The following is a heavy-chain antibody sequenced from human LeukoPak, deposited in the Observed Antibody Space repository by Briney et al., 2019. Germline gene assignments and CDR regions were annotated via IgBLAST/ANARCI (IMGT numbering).Heavy chain of an antibody. Sequence: PGGSLRLSCAASGFSFSTYSMNWVRQAPGKGLEWLSYITSTSSTIFYADSVKGRFTISRDNAKNSLYLQMNSLRAEDTAVYYCARDSFPDVWGKGTTVTVSS. J-gene: IGHJ6*04. CDR3: ARDSFPDV. CDR1: GFSFSTYS. V-gene: IGHV3-48*04. CDR2: ITSTSSTI.